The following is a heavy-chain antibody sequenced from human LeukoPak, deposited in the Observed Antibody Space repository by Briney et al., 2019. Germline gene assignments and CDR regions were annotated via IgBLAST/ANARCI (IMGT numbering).Heavy chain of an antibody. CDR2: INPNSGGT. CDR1: GYTFTGYY. Sequence: ASVKVSCKVSGYTFTGYYMHWVRQAPGQGLEWMGWINPNSGGTNYAQKFQGWVTMTRDTSISTAYMELSRLRSDDTAVYYCARTLIAAAGTDYYYYYGMDVWGQGTTVTVSS. J-gene: IGHJ6*02. D-gene: IGHD6-13*01. CDR3: ARTLIAAAGTDYYYYYGMDV. V-gene: IGHV1-2*04.